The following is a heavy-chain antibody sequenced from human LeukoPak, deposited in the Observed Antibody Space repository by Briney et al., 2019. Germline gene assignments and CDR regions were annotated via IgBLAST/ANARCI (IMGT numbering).Heavy chain of an antibody. J-gene: IGHJ5*02. D-gene: IGHD3-10*01. CDR3: ARAYYGSGSYYMGWFDP. CDR2: IYTSGST. Sequence: SQTLSLTCTVSGGSISSGSYYWSWIRQPPGKGLEWFGRIYTSGSTNYNPSLKSRVTMSVDTSKNQFSLKLSSVTAADTAVYYCARAYYGSGSYYMGWFDPWGQGTLVTVSS. V-gene: IGHV4-61*02. CDR1: GGSISSGSYY.